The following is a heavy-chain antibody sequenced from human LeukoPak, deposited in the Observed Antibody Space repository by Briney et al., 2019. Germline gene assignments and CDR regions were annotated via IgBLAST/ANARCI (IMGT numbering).Heavy chain of an antibody. CDR1: GFTFNDYG. CDR3: ARNFGGGDRSGPFY. J-gene: IGHJ4*02. Sequence: PGGSLRLSCAASGFTFNDYGMSWVRQAPGRGLEWVSGINWNGGSTAYADSVRGRFTISRDNAKNSLYLQMYSLRAEDTAFYYCARNFGGGDRSGPFYWGQGTLVTVSS. D-gene: IGHD3-22*01. CDR2: INWNGGST. V-gene: IGHV3-20*04.